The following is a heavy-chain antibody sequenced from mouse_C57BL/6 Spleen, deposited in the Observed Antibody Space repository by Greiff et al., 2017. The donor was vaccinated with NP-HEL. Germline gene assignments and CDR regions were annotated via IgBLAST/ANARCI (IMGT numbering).Heavy chain of an antibody. D-gene: IGHD1-1*01. J-gene: IGHJ2*01. V-gene: IGHV1-80*01. CDR1: GYAFSSYW. CDR3: ARSGRGYGSLYYFDY. Sequence: QVQLKQSGAELVKPGASVKISCIASGYAFSSYWMNWVKQRPGKGLEWIGQIYPGDGDTNYNGKFKGKATLTADKSSSTAYMQLSSLTSEDSAVYFCARSGRGYGSLYYFDYWGQGTTLTVSS. CDR2: IYPGDGDT.